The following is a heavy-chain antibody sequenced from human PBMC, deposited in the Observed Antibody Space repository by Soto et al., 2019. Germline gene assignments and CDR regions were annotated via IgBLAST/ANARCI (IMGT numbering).Heavy chain of an antibody. CDR2: INPQTGGT. Sequence: ASVKVSCKASGYTFTVYYIHWVREAPGQGLEWMGWINPQTGGTSYAQKFQGRVTLSRDTSINTAYLELSRLRFDDAAVYFCARERYQVISDGMDVWGQGTTVTVSS. V-gene: IGHV1-2*02. D-gene: IGHD2-2*01. CDR1: GYTFTVYY. J-gene: IGHJ6*02. CDR3: ARERYQVISDGMDV.